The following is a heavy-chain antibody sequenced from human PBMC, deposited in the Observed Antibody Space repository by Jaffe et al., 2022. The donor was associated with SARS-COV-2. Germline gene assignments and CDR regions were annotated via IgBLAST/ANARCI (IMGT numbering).Heavy chain of an antibody. J-gene: IGHJ6*03. V-gene: IGHV4-39*01. D-gene: IGHD3-10*01. CDR3: ARHGRMVRGPYYYYYMDV. Sequence: QLQLQESGPGLVKPSETLSLTCTVSGGSISSSSYYWGWIRQPPGKGLEWIGSIYYSGSTYYNPSLKSRVTISVDTSKNQFSLKLSSVTAADTAVYYCARHGRMVRGPYYYYYMDVWGKGTTVTVSS. CDR2: IYYSGST. CDR1: GGSISSSSYY.